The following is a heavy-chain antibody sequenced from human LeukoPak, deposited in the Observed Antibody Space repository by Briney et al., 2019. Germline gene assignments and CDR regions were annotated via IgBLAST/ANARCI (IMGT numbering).Heavy chain of an antibody. Sequence: GASVKVSFKASGYTFTAYYMHWVRQAPGQGLEWMGWINPNSGGTNYAQKFQGRVTMTRDTSISTAYMDLGRLTSDDTAVYYCARDRIRGVVPAATGYWGQGTLVTVSS. J-gene: IGHJ4*02. D-gene: IGHD2-2*01. CDR3: ARDRIRGVVPAATGY. V-gene: IGHV1-2*02. CDR1: GYTFTAYY. CDR2: INPNSGGT.